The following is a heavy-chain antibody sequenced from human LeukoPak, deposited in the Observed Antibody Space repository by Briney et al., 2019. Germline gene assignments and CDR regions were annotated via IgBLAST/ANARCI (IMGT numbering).Heavy chain of an antibody. J-gene: IGHJ6*03. CDR1: GFAFGSEA. D-gene: IGHD2-2*01. CDR2: ISPGGGTT. CDR3: AKYAPPPQYCSGTSCSSNPGGDYYYYYSYMDV. Sequence: GGSLRLSCAVSGFAFGSEAMSWVRQSPARGLEWVASISPGGGTTYYADYVKGRFTISRDNSKNSLFVQMNSLRAEDTAVYYCAKYAPPPQYCSGTSCSSNPGGDYYYYYSYMDVWGKGTTVTVSS. V-gene: IGHV3-23*01.